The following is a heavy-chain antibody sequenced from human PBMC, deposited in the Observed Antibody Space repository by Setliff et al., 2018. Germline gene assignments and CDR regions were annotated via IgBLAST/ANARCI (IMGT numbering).Heavy chain of an antibody. CDR2: IKQDGSEK. Sequence: ETLSLTCTVSGDSIDTDIWWSWVRQSPGKGLEWVANIKQDGSEKYYVDSVKGRFTISRDNAKNSLYLQMNSLRAEDTAVYYCARETDEGANDYWGQGTLVTVSS. CDR1: GDSIDTDIW. J-gene: IGHJ4*02. V-gene: IGHV3-7*01. CDR3: ARETDEGANDY.